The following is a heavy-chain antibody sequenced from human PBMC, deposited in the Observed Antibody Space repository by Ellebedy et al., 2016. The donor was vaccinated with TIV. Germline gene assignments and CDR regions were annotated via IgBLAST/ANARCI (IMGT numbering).Heavy chain of an antibody. CDR2: INPNSGGT. D-gene: IGHD3-10*01. CDR1: GYTFTGYY. Sequence: ASVKVSCXASGYTFTGYYMHWVRQAPGQGLEWMGWINPNSGGTNYAQKFQGWVTMTRDTSISTAYMELSRLRSDDTAVYYCATNRVWFGELLPPDYWGQGTLVTVSS. CDR3: ATNRVWFGELLPPDY. J-gene: IGHJ4*02. V-gene: IGHV1-2*04.